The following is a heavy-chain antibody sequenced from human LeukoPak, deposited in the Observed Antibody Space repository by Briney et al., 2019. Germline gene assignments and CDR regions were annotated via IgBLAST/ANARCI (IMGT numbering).Heavy chain of an antibody. D-gene: IGHD3-16*02. CDR3: ARSHDHLWGNYPDY. J-gene: IGHJ4*02. Sequence: SETLSLTCDVSGGSIDSTNWWNWVRQPPGKGLEWIGEIHHDGRINYSPSLKSRVTLSVDKSKNQFSLRLNSVTAADTAMYYCARSHDHLWGNYPDYWGQGTLVTVSS. CDR2: IHHDGRI. CDR1: GGSIDSTNW. V-gene: IGHV4/OR15-8*01.